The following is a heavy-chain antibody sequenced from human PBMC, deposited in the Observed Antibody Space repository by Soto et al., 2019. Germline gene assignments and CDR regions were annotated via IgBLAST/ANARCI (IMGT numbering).Heavy chain of an antibody. V-gene: IGHV3-23*01. CDR1: GFTFSDYA. CDR2: IGGGGADT. Sequence: GGSLRLSCAASGFTFSDYAMTWVRQAPGKGLEWVSGIGGGGADTYYADSVKGRFTISRDNSKNTLYLQMNSLRAEDTAVYYCAKDAVLYNGQRDWFEPWGQGPLVTVSS. D-gene: IGHD3-10*01. J-gene: IGHJ5*02. CDR3: AKDAVLYNGQRDWFEP.